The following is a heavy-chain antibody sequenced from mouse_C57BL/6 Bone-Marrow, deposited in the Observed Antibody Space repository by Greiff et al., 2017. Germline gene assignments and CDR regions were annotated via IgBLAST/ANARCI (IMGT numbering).Heavy chain of an antibody. CDR3: ARRGAVAWYCDV. Sequence: VQLQQSGPGLVAPSQSLSITCTVSGFSLTSYAISWVRQPPGKGLEWLGVIWTGGGTNYNSALNSRLSISKDNSKSQVFLKMNRLQTDDTARDYCARRGAVAWYCDVWGTGTTVTVFS. CDR1: GFSLTSYA. J-gene: IGHJ1*03. CDR2: IWTGGGT. D-gene: IGHD1-1*01. V-gene: IGHV2-9-1*01.